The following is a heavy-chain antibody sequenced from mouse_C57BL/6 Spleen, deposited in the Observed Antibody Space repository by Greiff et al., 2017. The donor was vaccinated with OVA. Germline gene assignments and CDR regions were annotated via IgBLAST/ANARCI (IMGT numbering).Heavy chain of an antibody. CDR1: GYTFTDYN. J-gene: IGHJ2*01. CDR2: INPNNGGT. V-gene: IGHV1-18*01. D-gene: IGHD1-1*01. CDR3: ARGDYYGSIFDY. Sequence: EVKLVESGPELVKPGASVKIPCKASGYTFTDYNMDWVKQSHGKSLEWIGDINPNNGGTIYNQKFKGKATLTVDKSSSTAYMELRSLTSEDTAVYYCARGDYYGSIFDYWGQGTTLTVSS.